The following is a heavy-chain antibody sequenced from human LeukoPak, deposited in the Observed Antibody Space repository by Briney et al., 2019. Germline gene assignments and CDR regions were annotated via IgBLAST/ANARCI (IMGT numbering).Heavy chain of an antibody. CDR2: IYYIGST. CDR3: VRERGSSSWLFDY. D-gene: IGHD6-13*01. CDR1: GGSISSYY. J-gene: IGHJ4*02. Sequence: ASETLSLTCTVSGGSISSYYWSSIRQPPGKGLEWIGYIYYIGSTNYNPSLKSRVTISVDTSKNQFSLKLTSVTAADTAVYYCVRERGSSSWLFDYWGQGTLVTVSS. V-gene: IGHV4-59*01.